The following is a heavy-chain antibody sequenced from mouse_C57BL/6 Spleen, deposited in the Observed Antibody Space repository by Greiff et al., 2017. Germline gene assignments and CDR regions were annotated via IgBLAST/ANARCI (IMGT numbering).Heavy chain of an antibody. D-gene: IGHD1-1*01. Sequence: QVQLQQPGAELVKPGASVKLSSKASASTFTSSWMQWLNKRLGQGLEWIGEIDPSDSYTNYNQKFKGKATVTVDTSSSTAYMQLSSLTSEDSAVYYCARSITTVVPYYFDYWGQGTTLTVSS. CDR1: ASTFTSSW. CDR3: ARSITTVVPYYFDY. CDR2: IDPSDSYT. J-gene: IGHJ2*01. V-gene: IGHV1-50*01.